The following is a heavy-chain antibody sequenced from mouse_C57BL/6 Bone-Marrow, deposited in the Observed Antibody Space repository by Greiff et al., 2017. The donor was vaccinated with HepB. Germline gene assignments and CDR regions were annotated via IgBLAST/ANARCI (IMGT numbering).Heavy chain of an antibody. J-gene: IGHJ3*01. CDR3: ARWYGSSSWFAY. D-gene: IGHD1-1*01. CDR1: GYTFTSYG. CDR2: IYPRSGNT. V-gene: IGHV1-81*01. Sequence: QVQLKESGAELARPGASVKLSCKASGYTFTSYGISWVKQRTGQGLEWIGEIYPRSGNTYYNEKFKGKATVTADKSSSTAYMELRSLTSEDSAVYFCARWYGSSSWFAYWGRGTLVTVSA.